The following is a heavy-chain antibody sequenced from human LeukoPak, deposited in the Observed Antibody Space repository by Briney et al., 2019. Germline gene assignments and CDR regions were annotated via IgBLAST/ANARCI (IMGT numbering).Heavy chain of an antibody. CDR2: IYSGGST. V-gene: IGHV3-53*01. Sequence: GGSLRLSCAASGFTFSSYAMSWVRQAPGKGLEWVSVIYSGGSTFYADSVKGRFTISRDNSKNTLYLQMHSLRAEDTAVYYCARGGTGLVTAMDIDYWGQGTLVTVSS. J-gene: IGHJ4*02. D-gene: IGHD5-18*01. CDR1: GFTFSSYA. CDR3: ARGGTGLVTAMDIDY.